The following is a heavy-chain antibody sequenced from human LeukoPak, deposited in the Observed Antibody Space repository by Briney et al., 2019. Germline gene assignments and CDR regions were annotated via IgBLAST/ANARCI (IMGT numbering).Heavy chain of an antibody. CDR1: GYTFTGYY. Sequence: ASVKVSCKASGYTFTGYYMHWVRQAPGQGLEWMGRINPNSGGTNYAQKFQGRVTMTRDTSISTAYMELSRLRSDDTAVYYHARDMRVGGSYYQGNWGQGTLVTVSS. CDR2: INPNSGGT. D-gene: IGHD1-26*01. CDR3: ARDMRVGGSYYQGN. J-gene: IGHJ4*02. V-gene: IGHV1-2*06.